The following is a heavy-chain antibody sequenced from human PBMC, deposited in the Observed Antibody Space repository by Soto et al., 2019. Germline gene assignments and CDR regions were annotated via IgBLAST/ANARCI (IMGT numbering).Heavy chain of an antibody. D-gene: IGHD2-15*01. Sequence: QVQLQESGPGLVKPSQTLSLTCTVSGGSISSGGYYWSWIRQHPGKGLGWIGYIYYSGSTYYNPSLKSRVTISVDTSKNHFSLKLSSVTAADTAVYYCARVYCSGGSCYEFDYWGQGTLVTVSS. CDR3: ARVYCSGGSCYEFDY. CDR1: GGSISSGGYY. J-gene: IGHJ4*02. CDR2: IYYSGST. V-gene: IGHV4-31*03.